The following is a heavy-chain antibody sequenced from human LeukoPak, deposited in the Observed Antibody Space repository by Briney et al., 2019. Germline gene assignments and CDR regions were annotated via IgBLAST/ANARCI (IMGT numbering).Heavy chain of an antibody. Sequence: ASVKVSCKASGYTFAGYYMHWVRQAPGQGLEWMGRINPNSGGTNYAQKFQGRVTMTRDTFISTAYMELSRLRSDDTAVYYCARSGFDSYEMFGYWGQGTLVTVSS. CDR3: ARSGFDSYEMFGY. J-gene: IGHJ4*02. D-gene: IGHD5-18*01. CDR1: GYTFAGYY. V-gene: IGHV1-2*06. CDR2: INPNSGGT.